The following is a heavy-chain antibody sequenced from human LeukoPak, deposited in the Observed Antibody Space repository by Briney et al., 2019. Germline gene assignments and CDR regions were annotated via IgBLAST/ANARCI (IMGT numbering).Heavy chain of an antibody. V-gene: IGHV1-2*02. J-gene: IGHJ4*02. CDR2: ISPRSGDT. CDR1: GYSLTDYY. D-gene: IGHD3-10*01. CDR3: ARGREIHGGSDTKLDDY. Sequence: ASVKVSCKASGYSLTDYYMHWVRQAPGQGLEWMGWISPRSGDTSYAQKFQGRVTMTRDTSINTVDMDLSGLTSDDTAVFYCARGREIHGGSDTKLDDYWGQGTLVTVSS.